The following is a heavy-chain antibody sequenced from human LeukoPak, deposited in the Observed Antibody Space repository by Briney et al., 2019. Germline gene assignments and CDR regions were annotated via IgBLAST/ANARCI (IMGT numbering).Heavy chain of an antibody. J-gene: IGHJ5*02. Sequence: ASVKVSCKASGYTFTTYPINWVRQAPGQGLEWMGGIIPIFGTANYAQKFQGRVTITADESTSTAYMELSSLRSEDTAVYYCARDWAPKRSYYYDSSGYYGNWFDPWGQGTLVTVSS. CDR2: IIPIFGTA. V-gene: IGHV1-69*13. CDR1: GYTFTTYP. D-gene: IGHD3-22*01. CDR3: ARDWAPKRSYYYDSSGYYGNWFDP.